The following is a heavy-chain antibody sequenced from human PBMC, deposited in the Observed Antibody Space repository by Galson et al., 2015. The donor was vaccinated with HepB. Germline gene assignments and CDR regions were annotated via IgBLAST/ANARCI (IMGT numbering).Heavy chain of an antibody. D-gene: IGHD6-13*01. CDR2: IKSKTDGGTT. V-gene: IGHV3-15*01. CDR1: GFTFSNAW. Sequence: SLRLSCAASGFTFSNAWMSWVRQAPGKGLEWVGRIKSKTDGGTTDYAAPVKGRFTISRDDSKNTLYLQMNSLKTEDTAVYYCTTAGGSLAAARPAKSYYYGMDVWGQGTTVTVSS. J-gene: IGHJ6*02. CDR3: TTAGGSLAAARPAKSYYYGMDV.